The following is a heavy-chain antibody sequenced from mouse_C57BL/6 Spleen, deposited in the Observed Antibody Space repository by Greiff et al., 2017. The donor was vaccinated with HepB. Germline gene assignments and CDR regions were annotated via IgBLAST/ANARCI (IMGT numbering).Heavy chain of an antibody. D-gene: IGHD1-1*01. CDR1: GYTFTDYY. J-gene: IGHJ2*01. Sequence: EVQLQQSGPELVKPGASVKMSCKASGYTFTDYYMHWVKQSHGKSLEWIGYIYPNNGGNGYNQKFKGKATLTVDKSSSTAYLELSSLTSEDSAVYYWARGGDGSSYPYYFDYWGQGTTLTVSS. CDR2: IYPNNGGN. CDR3: ARGGDGSSYPYYFDY. V-gene: IGHV1-34*01.